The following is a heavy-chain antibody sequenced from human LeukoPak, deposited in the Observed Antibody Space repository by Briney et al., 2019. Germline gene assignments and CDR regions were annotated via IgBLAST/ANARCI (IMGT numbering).Heavy chain of an antibody. CDR1: GFTFSNAW. Sequence: GGSLRLSCAASGFTFSNAWMSWVPQAPGKGLEWVGRIKSKTDGGTTNYAAPVKGRFTISRDDSKNTLYVQMNSLKTEDTAVYFCTTRITLVRGVLTEFDYWGQGTLVTVSS. J-gene: IGHJ4*02. CDR2: IKSKTDGGTT. D-gene: IGHD3-10*01. CDR3: TTRITLVRGVLTEFDY. V-gene: IGHV3-15*01.